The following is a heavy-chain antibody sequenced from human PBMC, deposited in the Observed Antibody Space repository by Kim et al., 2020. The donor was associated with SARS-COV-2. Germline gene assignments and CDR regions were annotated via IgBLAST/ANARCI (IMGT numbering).Heavy chain of an antibody. V-gene: IGHV1-46*01. CDR3: ARGRWFDP. J-gene: IGHJ5*02. CDR2: GGST. Sequence: GGSTSYAQKFQGRVTMTRDTSTSTVYMELSSLRSEDTAVYYCARGRWFDPWGQGTLVTVSS.